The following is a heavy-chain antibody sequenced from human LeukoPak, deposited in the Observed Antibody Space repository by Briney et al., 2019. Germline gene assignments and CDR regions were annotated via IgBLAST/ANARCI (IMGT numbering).Heavy chain of an antibody. CDR1: GFTFSDYY. J-gene: IGHJ4*02. CDR3: VRDMSRESIFDY. D-gene: IGHD3-16*01. Sequence: KPGGSLRLSCAASGFTFSDYYMSWIRQAPGKGLEWVSSISKGSGYIYQTDSVKGRFTISRDNDKNSLFLQMNSLRVEDTAVYYCVRDMSRESIFDYWGQGTLVIVSS. CDR2: ISKGSGYI. V-gene: IGHV3-11*06.